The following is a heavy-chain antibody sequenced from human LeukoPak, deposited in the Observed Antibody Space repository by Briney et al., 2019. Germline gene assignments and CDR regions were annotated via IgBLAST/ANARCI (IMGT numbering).Heavy chain of an antibody. CDR2: NNHSGST. CDR3: ARRRDDFWSGYYTGWFDP. Sequence: SETLSLTCAVYGGSFSGYYWSWIRQPPGKGLEWIGENNHSGSTNYNPSLKSRVTISVDTSKNQFSLKLSSVTAADTAVYYCARRRDDFWSGYYTGWFDPWGQGTLVTVSS. D-gene: IGHD3-3*01. J-gene: IGHJ5*02. V-gene: IGHV4-34*01. CDR1: GGSFSGYY.